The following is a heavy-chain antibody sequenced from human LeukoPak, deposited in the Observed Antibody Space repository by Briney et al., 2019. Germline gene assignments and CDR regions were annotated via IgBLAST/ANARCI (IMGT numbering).Heavy chain of an antibody. CDR3: ARDTTPWGYSDL. V-gene: IGHV4-59*01. CDR2: IYYSGST. J-gene: IGHJ2*01. D-gene: IGHD1-14*01. Sequence: PSETLSLTCTVSGGSISSYYWSWIRQPPGKGLEWIGYIYYSGSTNYNPSHKSRVTISVDTSKNQFSLKLSSVTAADTAVYYCARDTTPWGYSDLWGRGTLVTVPS. CDR1: GGSISSYY.